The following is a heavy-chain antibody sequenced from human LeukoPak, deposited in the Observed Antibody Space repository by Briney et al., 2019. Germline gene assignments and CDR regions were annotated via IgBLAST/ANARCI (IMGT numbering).Heavy chain of an antibody. CDR3: AKDSYRYSYEAFDY. CDR2: ISYDGSNK. Sequence: GSLRLSCAASGFTFSSYGMHWVRQAPGKGLEWVAVISYDGSNKYYADSVKGRFTISRDNSKNTLYLQMNSLRAEDTAVYYCAKDSYRYSYEAFDYWGQGTLVTVSS. V-gene: IGHV3-30*18. J-gene: IGHJ4*02. D-gene: IGHD5-18*01. CDR1: GFTFSSYG.